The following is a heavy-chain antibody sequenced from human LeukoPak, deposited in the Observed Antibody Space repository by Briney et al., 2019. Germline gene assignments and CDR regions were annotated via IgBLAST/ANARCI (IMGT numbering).Heavy chain of an antibody. CDR3: ASWQMTTVTTLAFDI. V-gene: IGHV1-69*06. CDR2: IIPIFGTA. CDR1: GYTFTGYY. J-gene: IGHJ3*02. Sequence: ASVKVSCKAAGYTFTGYYMHWVRQAPGHGLEWMGGIIPIFGTANYAQKFQGRVTITADKSTSTAYMELSSLRSEDTAVYYCASWQMTTVTTLAFDIWGQGTMVTVSS. D-gene: IGHD4-17*01.